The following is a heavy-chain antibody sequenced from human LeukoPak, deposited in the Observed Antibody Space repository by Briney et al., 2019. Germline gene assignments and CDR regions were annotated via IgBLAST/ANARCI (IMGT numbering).Heavy chain of an antibody. Sequence: PGRSLRLSCTASGFTFSTSGMHWVRQAPGKGLEWVAIIWYDGSNKYYADSVKGRFTIPRDNSKNTLYLQMNSLRAEDTAVYYCASPGYGDYFDYWGQGTLVTVSS. CDR3: ASPGYGDYFDY. V-gene: IGHV3-33*01. J-gene: IGHJ4*02. D-gene: IGHD5-12*01. CDR1: GFTFSTSG. CDR2: IWYDGSNK.